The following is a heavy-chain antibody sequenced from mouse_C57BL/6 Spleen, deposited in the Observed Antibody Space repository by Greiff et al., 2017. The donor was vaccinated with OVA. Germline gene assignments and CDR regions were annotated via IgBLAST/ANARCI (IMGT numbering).Heavy chain of an antibody. J-gene: IGHJ2*01. Sequence: EVKLEESGGDLVKPGGSLKLSCAASGFTFSSYGMSWVRQTPDKRLEWVATISSGGSYTYYPDSVKGRFTISRDNAKNTLYLQLSSLKSEDTAMYYGARQELDYYGSYYFDYWGQGTTLTVSS. CDR3: ARQELDYYGSYYFDY. CDR2: ISSGGSYT. D-gene: IGHD1-1*01. CDR1: GFTFSSYG. V-gene: IGHV5-6*02.